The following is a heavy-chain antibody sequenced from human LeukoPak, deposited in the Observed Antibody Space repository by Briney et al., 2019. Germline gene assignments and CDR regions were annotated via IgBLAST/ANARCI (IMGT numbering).Heavy chain of an antibody. CDR2: INPNSGGT. V-gene: IGHV1-2*02. CDR1: GYTFTGYY. D-gene: IGHD3-10*01. J-gene: IGHJ4*02. CDR3: ARGHATEYFHNSGSPHFDH. Sequence: GASVKISCKASGYTFTGYYMHWVRQAPGQGLEWMGWINPNSGGTNYAQKFQGRVTMTRDTPTSTAYMELRSLRSDDTAVYYCARGHATEYFHNSGSPHFDHWGQGTLVTVSS.